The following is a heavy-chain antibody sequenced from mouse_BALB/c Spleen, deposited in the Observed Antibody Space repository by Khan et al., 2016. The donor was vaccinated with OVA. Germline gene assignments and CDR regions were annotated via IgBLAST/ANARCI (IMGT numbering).Heavy chain of an antibody. Sequence: QVQLKESGPGLVQPSQSLSITCTVSGFSLTTYGIHWVRQSPGKGLEWLGVIWSGGSTDYNAPFISRLSISKDNSKSQVFFKMNSLQSDDTAIYYCARHSYRYDFTYWGQGTLVTVFA. CDR2: IWSGGST. CDR3: ARHSYRYDFTY. CDR1: GFSLTTYG. J-gene: IGHJ3*01. D-gene: IGHD2-12*01. V-gene: IGHV2-2*01.